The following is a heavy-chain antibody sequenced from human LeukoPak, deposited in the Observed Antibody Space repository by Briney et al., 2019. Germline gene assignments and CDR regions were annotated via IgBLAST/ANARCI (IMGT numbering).Heavy chain of an antibody. CDR1: GFTVSSNY. Sequence: GGSLRLSCAASGFTVSSNYMSWVRQAPGKGLEWVSVIYSGGSTYYTDSVKGRFTISRDNSKSTLYIQMNSLRAEDTAVYYCARAKPKNMVRGLIMRRESRYYFDYWGQGTLVTVSS. J-gene: IGHJ4*02. CDR2: IYSGGST. V-gene: IGHV3-53*01. D-gene: IGHD3-10*01. CDR3: ARAKPKNMVRGLIMRRESRYYFDY.